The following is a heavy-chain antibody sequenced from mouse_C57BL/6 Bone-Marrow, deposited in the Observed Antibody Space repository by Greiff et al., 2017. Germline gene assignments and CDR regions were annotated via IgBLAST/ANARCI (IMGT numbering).Heavy chain of an antibody. J-gene: IGHJ1*03. Sequence: EVHLVESGGGLVKPGGSLKLSCAASGFTFSDYGMHWVRQAPEKGLEWVAYISSGSSTIYYADTVKGRFTISRDNAKNTLFLQMTSLRSEDTAMYYCARGVLRVYWYFDVWGTGTTVTVSS. D-gene: IGHD1-1*01. CDR2: ISSGSSTI. CDR1: GFTFSDYG. V-gene: IGHV5-17*01. CDR3: ARGVLRVYWYFDV.